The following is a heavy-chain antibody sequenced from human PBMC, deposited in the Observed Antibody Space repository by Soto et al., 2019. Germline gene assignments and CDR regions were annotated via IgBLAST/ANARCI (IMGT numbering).Heavy chain of an antibody. CDR1: VVSLNHDNW. D-gene: IGHD1-26*01. J-gene: IGHJ3*02. Sequence: SETLSLTCAFSVVSLNHDNWWNWARQLPGKRLEWFGEISHSGTTNYNPSLKCRVTISVDMSKNQLSLKLTSVTAADTAVSYCAKDNTGKVAVDIWRQ. CDR3: AKDNTGKVAVDI. CDR2: ISHSGTT. V-gene: IGHV4-4*02.